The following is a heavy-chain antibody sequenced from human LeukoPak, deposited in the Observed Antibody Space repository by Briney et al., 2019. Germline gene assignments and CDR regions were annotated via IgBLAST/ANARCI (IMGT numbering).Heavy chain of an antibody. CDR2: ISGSGGST. V-gene: IGHV3-23*01. CDR3: AKVSGLRFLEWLRKGHFDY. CDR1: GFTFSSYA. Sequence: GGSLRLSCAASGFTFSSYAMSWVRQAPGKGLEGVSAISGSGGSTYYADSVKGRFTISRDNSKNTLYLQMNSLRAEDTAVYYCAKVSGLRFLEWLRKGHFDYWGQGTLVTVSS. J-gene: IGHJ4*02. D-gene: IGHD3-3*01.